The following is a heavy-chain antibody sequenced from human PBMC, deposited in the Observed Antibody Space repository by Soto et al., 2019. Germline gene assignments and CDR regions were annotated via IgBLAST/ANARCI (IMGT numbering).Heavy chain of an antibody. V-gene: IGHV1-69*08. J-gene: IGHJ6*02. CDR3: AREDRDRETGLVPAAIDGMDV. CDR2: IIPIFGIP. Sequence: QVQLVQSVAEVKKPGSSVKVSCKASGGTFSRYSITWVRQAPGHGLEWIGRIIPIFGIPTYAQKFQGRVTITADESTSPAYMELSSLRSDDTAMYYCAREDRDRETGLVPAAIDGMDVWGQGTTVTVSS. CDR1: GGTFSRYS. D-gene: IGHD2-2*01.